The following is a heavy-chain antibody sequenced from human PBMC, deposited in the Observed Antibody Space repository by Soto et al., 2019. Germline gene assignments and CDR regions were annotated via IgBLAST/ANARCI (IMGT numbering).Heavy chain of an antibody. Sequence: QVQLVQSGSEVKKPGSSVRVSCKASGGSVSNSAISWLRQAPGQGLEWMGGIIPIFGPAIYARKFQGRFTISADESTGTAYTELNYVRSDDTAVYYCGRGSSLTKVEYWGQGTLVTVSS. D-gene: IGHD6-6*01. J-gene: IGHJ4*02. CDR3: GRGSSLTKVEY. CDR1: GGSVSNSA. V-gene: IGHV1-69*01. CDR2: IIPIFGPA.